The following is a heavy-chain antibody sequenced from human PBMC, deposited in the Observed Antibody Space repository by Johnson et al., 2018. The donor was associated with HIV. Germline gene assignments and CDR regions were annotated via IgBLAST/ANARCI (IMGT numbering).Heavy chain of an antibody. CDR3: ARDKGSWFDDAFDI. V-gene: IGHV3-30*19. CDR2: ISYDGSNQ. Sequence: QVQLVESGGGVVQPGRSLRLSCAASGFTFSSYGMHWVRQAPGKGLEWVAVISYDGSNQYYADSVKGRFTISRDNSKNTLYLQMNSLKVEDTAVYYCARDKGSWFDDAFDIWGQGTMVTVSS. J-gene: IGHJ3*02. CDR1: GFTFSSYG. D-gene: IGHD6-13*01.